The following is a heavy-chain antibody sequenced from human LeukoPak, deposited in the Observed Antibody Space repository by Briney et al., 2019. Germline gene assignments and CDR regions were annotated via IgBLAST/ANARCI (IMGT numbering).Heavy chain of an antibody. CDR3: AKNVVGTTD. V-gene: IGHV3-23*01. CDR2: ISNDGVNT. CDR1: GFTLSSYA. D-gene: IGHD1-26*01. J-gene: IGHJ1*01. Sequence: GGSLRLSCAACGFTLSSYAMRWVRQAPGKGLEWVSGISNDGVNTNYANSVKGRFTISRDNSKNTLYLQMSSLRAEDTAVYFCAKNVVGTTDWGQGTLLTVSS.